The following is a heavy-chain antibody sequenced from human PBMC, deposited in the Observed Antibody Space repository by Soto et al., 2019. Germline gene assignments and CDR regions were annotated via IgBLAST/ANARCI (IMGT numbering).Heavy chain of an antibody. CDR2: IIPIFGTA. J-gene: IGHJ5*02. Sequence: ASVKVSCKASGGTFSSYAISWVRQAPGQGLEWMGGIIPIFGTANYAQKFQGRVTITADKSTSTAYMELSSLRSEDTAVYYCARDRTVTTMVRGVITRGWFDPWGQGTLVTVS. CDR1: GGTFSSYA. D-gene: IGHD3-10*01. CDR3: ARDRTVTTMVRGVITRGWFDP. V-gene: IGHV1-69*06.